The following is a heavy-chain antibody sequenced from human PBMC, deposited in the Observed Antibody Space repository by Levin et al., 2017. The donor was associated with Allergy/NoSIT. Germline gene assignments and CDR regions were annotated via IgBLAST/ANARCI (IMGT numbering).Heavy chain of an antibody. CDR1: GYTFTGYY. D-gene: IGHD2-21*01. Sequence: GESLKISCKASGYTFTGYYIHWVRQAPGQGLEWMGRINPNSGGTYYAQNFQGRVTMTRDTSINTAYMELSRLTSDDTAVYYCARDRRGTEVLIAMGLLDWGQGTLVTVSS. V-gene: IGHV1-2*06. CDR2: INPNSGGT. CDR3: ARDRRGTEVLIAMGLLD. J-gene: IGHJ4*02.